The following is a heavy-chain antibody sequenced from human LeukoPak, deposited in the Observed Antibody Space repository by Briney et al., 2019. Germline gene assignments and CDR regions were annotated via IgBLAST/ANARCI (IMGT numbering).Heavy chain of an antibody. CDR3: VRDLLGSGSTTAYLRH. CDR2: ISRRSRHL. J-gene: IGHJ1*01. V-gene: IGHV3-21*01. CDR1: GFTFSSYG. Sequence: PGGSLRLSCAASGFTFSSYGMHWVRQAPGKGLEWVSSISRRSRHLYYAGSVKGRFTISRDDAENSLYLQMNSLRAEDMAVYYCVRDLLGSGSTTAYLRHWGKGTLVTVSS. D-gene: IGHD1-1*01.